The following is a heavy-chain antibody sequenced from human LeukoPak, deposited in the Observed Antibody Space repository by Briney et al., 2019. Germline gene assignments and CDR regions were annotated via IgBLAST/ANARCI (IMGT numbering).Heavy chain of an antibody. CDR1: GFTFSSYA. Sequence: GGSLRLSCAASGFTFSSYAMSWVRQAPGKGLEWVGRIKSKTDGGTTDYAAPVKGRFTISRDDSKNTLYLQMNSLKTEDTAVYYCTTDGAAHYYYYMDVWGKGTTVTVSS. D-gene: IGHD4/OR15-4a*01. CDR2: IKSKTDGGTT. V-gene: IGHV3-15*01. CDR3: TTDGAAHYYYYMDV. J-gene: IGHJ6*03.